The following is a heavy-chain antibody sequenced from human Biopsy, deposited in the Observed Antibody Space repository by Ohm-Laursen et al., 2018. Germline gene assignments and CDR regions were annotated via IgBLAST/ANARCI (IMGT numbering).Heavy chain of an antibody. Sequence: EASVRVSCKTTGYTFTDDQIHWVREAPGQGLEWMGLVNPKKGDTRYAQKFPGRVTMTSDVSVATAYMELTGLTSDDTAVYFCSREQHYYSAWGQGTLVTVSS. CDR1: GYTFTDDQ. CDR3: SREQHYYSA. V-gene: IGHV1-2*06. CDR2: VNPKKGDT. D-gene: IGHD2-21*02. J-gene: IGHJ5*02.